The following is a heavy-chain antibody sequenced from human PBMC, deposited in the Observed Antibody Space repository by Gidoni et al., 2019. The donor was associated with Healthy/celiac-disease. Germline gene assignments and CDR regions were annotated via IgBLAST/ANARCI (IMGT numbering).Heavy chain of an antibody. D-gene: IGHD4-4*01. CDR3: AHRRSNSNYGYFDY. CDR2: IYWNDDK. CDR1: GFSLSTSGVG. V-gene: IGHV2-5*01. Sequence: QITLKESGPTLVKPTQTLTLTCTFSGFSLSTSGVGVGWIRQPPGTALEWLALIYWNDDKRYSPSLKSRLTITKDTSKNQVVLTMTNMDPVDTATYYCAHRRSNSNYGYFDYWGQGTLVTVSS. J-gene: IGHJ4*02.